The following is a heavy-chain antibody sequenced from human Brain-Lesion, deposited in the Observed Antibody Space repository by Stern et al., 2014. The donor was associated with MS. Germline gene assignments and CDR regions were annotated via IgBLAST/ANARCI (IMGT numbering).Heavy chain of an antibody. J-gene: IGHJ3*02. V-gene: IGHV4-4*02. CDR1: GGSISSSNW. Sequence: QVQLEESGPGLVKPSGTLSLTCAVSGGSISSSNWWSWVRQSPGKGLEWIGEIYHSGGTKYSPSFESRVIISVDKSKNQFSLKLSYVTAADTAVYYCARELPDLNAFDIWGQGTMVTFSS. CDR2: IYHSGGT. CDR3: ARELPDLNAFDI. D-gene: IGHD1-14*01.